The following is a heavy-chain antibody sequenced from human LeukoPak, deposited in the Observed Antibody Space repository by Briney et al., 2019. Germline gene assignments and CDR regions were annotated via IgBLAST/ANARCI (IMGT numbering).Heavy chain of an antibody. CDR3: ARHDQWLGYFDY. CDR2: IYSSGST. CDR1: RGSISSYY. D-gene: IGHD6-19*01. J-gene: IGHJ4*02. Sequence: SETLSLTCTVSRGSISSYYWSWIRQPPGKGLEWIGYIYSSGSTNYNPSLKSRVTISVDTSKNQFSLKLSSVTAADTAVYYCARHDQWLGYFDYWGQGTLVTVSS. V-gene: IGHV4-59*08.